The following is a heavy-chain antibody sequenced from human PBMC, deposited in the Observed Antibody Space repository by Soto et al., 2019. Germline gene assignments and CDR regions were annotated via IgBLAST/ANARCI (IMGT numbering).Heavy chain of an antibody. J-gene: IGHJ4*02. D-gene: IGHD2-21*02. V-gene: IGHV5-10-1*01. CDR2: IDPSDSYT. CDR1: GYSFTSYW. Sequence: PGESLKISCKGSGYSFTSYWISWVRQMPGKGLEWMGRIDPSDSYTNYSPSFQGHVTISADKSISTAYLQWSSMKASDTAMYYCARQLEYCGGGCYWDFDYWGQGTLVTVSS. CDR3: ARQLEYCGGGCYWDFDY.